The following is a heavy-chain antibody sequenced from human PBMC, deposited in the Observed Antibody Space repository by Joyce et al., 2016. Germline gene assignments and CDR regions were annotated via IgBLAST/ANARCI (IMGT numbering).Heavy chain of an antibody. Sequence: QVQLVESGGGVVQPGRSLRLSCAASGFTFNKYGMHWVRQAPGKGREGVAVTSYDGSYKYYADSVKGRFTISRDNSKNTLFLQMNSLRAEDTAVYYCAKGQSPVVPAEIDDYWGQGTLVTVSS. J-gene: IGHJ4*02. V-gene: IGHV3-30*18. CDR1: GFTFNKYG. D-gene: IGHD2-2*01. CDR3: AKGQSPVVPAEIDDY. CDR2: TSYDGSYK.